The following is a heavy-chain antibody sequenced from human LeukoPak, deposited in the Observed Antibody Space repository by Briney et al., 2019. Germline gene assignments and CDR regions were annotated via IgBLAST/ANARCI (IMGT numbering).Heavy chain of an antibody. CDR3: ARTTSFTASGYDY. V-gene: IGHV1-8*03. J-gene: IGHJ4*02. CDR2: MNLNSGDR. D-gene: IGHD6-25*01. Sequence: ASVEVSCRASGYTFTTYHINWVRQATGQGLEWMGWMNLNSGDRGYAQKFQGRVTITTDTSIGTAYMELSSLRSEDTAVYFCARTTSFTASGYDYWGQGTLVTVSS. CDR1: GYTFTTYH.